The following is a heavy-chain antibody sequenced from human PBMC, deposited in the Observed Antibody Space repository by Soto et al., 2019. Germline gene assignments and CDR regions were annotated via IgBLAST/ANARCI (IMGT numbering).Heavy chain of an antibody. CDR2: INAGNGNT. D-gene: IGHD3-10*01. CDR1: GYTFTSYA. CDR3: AATYYYGSGSYYHVPRLFHFDS. Sequence: QVQLVQSGAEVKKPGASVKVSCKASGYTFTSYAMHWVRQAPGQRLEWMGWINAGNGNTKYSQKFQGRVTITRDTAASPAYMELSSLRSEDTAVYYCAATYYYGSGSYYHVPRLFHFDSWGQGTLVTVSS. V-gene: IGHV1-3*01. J-gene: IGHJ4*02.